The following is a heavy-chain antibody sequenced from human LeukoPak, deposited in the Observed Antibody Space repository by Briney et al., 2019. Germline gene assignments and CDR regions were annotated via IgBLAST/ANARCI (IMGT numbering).Heavy chain of an antibody. J-gene: IGHJ6*02. Sequence: SETLSLTCTVSSGSISSSSYYWGWIRQPPGGGLEWIGNIYYSGSTYYNPSLKSRVTISVDTSKNQFSLNLSSVTAADSALYYCARVRYSYGYYYAMDVWGQGTTVTVSS. D-gene: IGHD5-18*01. CDR2: IYYSGST. CDR1: SGSISSSSYY. V-gene: IGHV4-39*01. CDR3: ARVRYSYGYYYAMDV.